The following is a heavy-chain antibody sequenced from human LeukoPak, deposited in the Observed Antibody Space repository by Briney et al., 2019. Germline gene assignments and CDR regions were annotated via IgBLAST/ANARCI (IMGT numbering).Heavy chain of an antibody. Sequence: SETLSLTCTVSGVSISIYYCSWIRQPPGKGLEWIGYIYYSGSTNYNPSLKSRVTIPVDTSKNQFSLKLSSVAAADTAVYYCARHGGYSSGWPDFFDYWGQGTLVTVSS. D-gene: IGHD6-19*01. CDR2: IYYSGST. J-gene: IGHJ4*02. V-gene: IGHV4-59*08. CDR3: ARHGGYSSGWPDFFDY. CDR1: GVSISIYY.